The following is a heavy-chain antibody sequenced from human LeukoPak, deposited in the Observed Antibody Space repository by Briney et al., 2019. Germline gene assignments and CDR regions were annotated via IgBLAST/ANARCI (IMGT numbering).Heavy chain of an antibody. V-gene: IGHV3-30*01. CDR1: GFTFSSYA. Sequence: PGGSLRLSCAASGFTFSSYAMHWVRQASGKGLEWVAVISYDGSDKYYADSVKGRFTISRDNSKNTLYLQMNSLRAEDTAVYYCARDRRVSGFDPWGQGTLVTVSS. CDR3: ARDRRVSGFDP. D-gene: IGHD3-10*01. CDR2: ISYDGSDK. J-gene: IGHJ5*02.